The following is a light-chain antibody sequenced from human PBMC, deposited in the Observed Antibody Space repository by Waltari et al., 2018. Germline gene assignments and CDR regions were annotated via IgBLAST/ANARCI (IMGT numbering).Light chain of an antibody. CDR3: ASYTTSNNRV. V-gene: IGLV2-14*03. J-gene: IGLJ3*02. CDR1: ISDVTSFNY. Sequence: QSALTQPASVSGSPGQSITISCTATISDVTSFNYVSWYQRHSGKAPKLRIFDVTNRPSGTSNRFSGSKSGNTASLTISGLQAEDEADYFCASYTTSNNRVFGGGTRLTVL. CDR2: DVT.